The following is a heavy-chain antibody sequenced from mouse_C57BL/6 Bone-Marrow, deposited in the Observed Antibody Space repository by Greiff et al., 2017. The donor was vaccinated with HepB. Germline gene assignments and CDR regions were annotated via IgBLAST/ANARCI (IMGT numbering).Heavy chain of an antibody. CDR2: ISSGGSYT. CDR3: ARESDYEYDKDYFDY. J-gene: IGHJ2*01. D-gene: IGHD2-4*01. Sequence: EVQGVESGGDLVKPGGSLKLSCAASGFTFSSYGMSWVRQTPDKRLEWVATISSGGSYTYYPDSVKGRFTISRDNAKNTLYLQMSSLKSEDTAMYYSARESDYEYDKDYFDYWGQGATLTVSS. V-gene: IGHV5-6*01. CDR1: GFTFSSYG.